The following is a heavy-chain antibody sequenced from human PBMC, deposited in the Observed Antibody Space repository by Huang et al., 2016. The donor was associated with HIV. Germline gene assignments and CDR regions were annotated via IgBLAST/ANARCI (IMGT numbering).Heavy chain of an antibody. V-gene: IGHV3-53*02. Sequence: EVQLVETGGGLIQPGGSLRLSCAASGFTVSCNYMSWVRQAPGKGLEWFSVIYSGGSTYYADSVKGRFTISRDNSKNTLYLQMNSLRAEDTAVYYCARGMVRGVTLNWFDPWGQGTLVTVSS. CDR1: GFTVSCNY. J-gene: IGHJ5*02. D-gene: IGHD3-10*01. CDR2: IYSGGST. CDR3: ARGMVRGVTLNWFDP.